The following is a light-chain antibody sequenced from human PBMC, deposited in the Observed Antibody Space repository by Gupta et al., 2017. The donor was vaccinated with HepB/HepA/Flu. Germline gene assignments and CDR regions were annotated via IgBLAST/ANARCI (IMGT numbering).Light chain of an antibody. CDR1: QSVRNY. J-gene: IGKJ2*01. V-gene: IGKV3-11*01. CDR3: QQRSDWPYT. CDR2: DAS. Sequence: EIVLTQSPATLSLSPRERATLSCRASQSVRNYLAWYQQKPGQAPRLLIYDASNRATDIPARFSGSGTGPDFTLTISSLEPEDFAIYYCQQRSDWPYTFGQGTKLEIK.